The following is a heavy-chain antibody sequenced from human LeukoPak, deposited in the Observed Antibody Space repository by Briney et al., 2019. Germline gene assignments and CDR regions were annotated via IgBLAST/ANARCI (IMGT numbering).Heavy chain of an antibody. CDR2: ISSSSSTI. Sequence: GGSLRLSCAAPGFTFSSYSMNWVRQAPGKGLEWVSYISSSSSTIYYADSVKGRFTISRDNAKNSLYLQMNSLRDEDTAVYYCARDQLAVAGLYYFDYWGQGTLVTVSS. V-gene: IGHV3-48*02. J-gene: IGHJ4*02. CDR3: ARDQLAVAGLYYFDY. CDR1: GFTFSSYS. D-gene: IGHD6-19*01.